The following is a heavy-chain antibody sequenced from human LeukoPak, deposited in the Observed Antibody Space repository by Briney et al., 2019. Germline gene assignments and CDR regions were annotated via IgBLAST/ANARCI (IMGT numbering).Heavy chain of an antibody. V-gene: IGHV3-7*01. J-gene: IGHJ4*02. CDR1: GFTFTNYW. CDR2: IKQDGSEK. D-gene: IGHD3-3*01. CDR3: ARDGDFWSGYPFDY. Sequence: PGGSLRLSCAASGFTFTNYWMNWVRQAAGKGLEWVANIKQDGSEKYYVDSVKGRFTISRDNAKNSLYLQMNSLRAEDTAVYYCARDGDFWSGYPFDYWGQGTLVTVSS.